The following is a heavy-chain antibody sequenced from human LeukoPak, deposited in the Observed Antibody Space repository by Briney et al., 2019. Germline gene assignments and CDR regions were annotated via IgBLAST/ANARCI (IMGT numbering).Heavy chain of an antibody. V-gene: IGHV4-34*01. CDR3: ARVLGTYYYYSSGYKYFQH. D-gene: IGHD3-22*01. CDR1: GGSFSGYY. J-gene: IGHJ1*01. Sequence: SETLSLTCAFYGGSFSGYYWSWIRQPPGKGLEWIGEINHSGSTNYNPSLKSRVTISVDTSKNQFSLKLSSVTAADTAVYYCARVLGTYYYYSSGYKYFQHWGRGTLVTVSS. CDR2: INHSGST.